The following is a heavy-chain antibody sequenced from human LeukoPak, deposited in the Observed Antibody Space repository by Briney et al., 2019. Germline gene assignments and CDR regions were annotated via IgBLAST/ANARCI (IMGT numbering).Heavy chain of an antibody. Sequence: GGSLRLTCEASGFTFSNYTMNWVRQAPGQGLEWVSSISSTSTNIYYTRSVKGRFTISRDNAKNSLYLQISRLSAEDTAVYYCARVYDILTGYYPPDYWGQGTLVTVSS. CDR2: ISSTSTNI. J-gene: IGHJ4*02. V-gene: IGHV3-21*01. CDR3: ARVYDILTGYYPPDY. D-gene: IGHD3-9*01. CDR1: GFTFSNYT.